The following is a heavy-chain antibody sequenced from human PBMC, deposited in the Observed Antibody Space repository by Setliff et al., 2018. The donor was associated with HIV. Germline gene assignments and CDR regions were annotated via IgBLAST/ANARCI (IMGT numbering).Heavy chain of an antibody. Sequence: PSETLSLTCSVSGVSVGSGDYYWHWIRQHPEKALEWIGYIFHSGDTYYNPSLQSRISMSVDTSKNKFSLALTSLTAADTAVYYCAKRPRIAARPFDYWGQGMLVTVSS. CDR2: IFHSGDT. V-gene: IGHV4-31*03. CDR3: AKRPRIAARPFDY. CDR1: GVSVGSGDYY. J-gene: IGHJ4*02. D-gene: IGHD6-6*01.